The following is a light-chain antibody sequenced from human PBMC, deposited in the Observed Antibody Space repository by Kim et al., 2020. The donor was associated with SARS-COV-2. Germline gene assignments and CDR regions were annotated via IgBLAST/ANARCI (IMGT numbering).Light chain of an antibody. CDR1: QDINNY. CDR2: DTS. Sequence: DIQMTQSPSSLSASVGDRVTITCQASQDINNYVNWFQQRPGKAPKLLIYDTSKLETGVPSRFSGSGSGPDFTFTISGLQPEDIATYYCQQYGSLPYTFGRGTKVEMK. J-gene: IGKJ2*01. V-gene: IGKV1-33*01. CDR3: QQYGSLPYT.